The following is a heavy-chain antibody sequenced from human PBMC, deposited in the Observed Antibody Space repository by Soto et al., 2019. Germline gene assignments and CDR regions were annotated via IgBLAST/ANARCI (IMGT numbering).Heavy chain of an antibody. Sequence: SETLSLTCAVSGGSISSSNWWSWVRQPPGKGLEWIGEIYHSGSTNYNPSLKSRVTISVDKSKNQFSLKLSSVTAADTAVYYCARLRGSRVAGSNYYYYYGMDVWGQGTTVTVSS. CDR3: ARLRGSRVAGSNYYYYYGMDV. V-gene: IGHV4-4*02. D-gene: IGHD6-19*01. CDR2: IYHSGST. CDR1: GGSISSSNW. J-gene: IGHJ6*02.